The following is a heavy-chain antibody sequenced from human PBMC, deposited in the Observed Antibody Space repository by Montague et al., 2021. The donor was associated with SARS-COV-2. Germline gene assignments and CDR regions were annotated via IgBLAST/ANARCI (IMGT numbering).Heavy chain of an antibody. V-gene: IGHV4-59*08. CDR2: VYYNGDT. CDR3: ARGWAFDP. D-gene: IGHD6-19*01. CDR1: GGSTASHY. Sequence: SETLSLTCTVSGGSTASHYWNWIRQSPWKRPEWICYVYYNGDTKYNPSLQSRVTISIDTSANQFSLRLDSVTAADTAGYFCARGWAFDPWGQGRLVTVSS. J-gene: IGHJ3*01.